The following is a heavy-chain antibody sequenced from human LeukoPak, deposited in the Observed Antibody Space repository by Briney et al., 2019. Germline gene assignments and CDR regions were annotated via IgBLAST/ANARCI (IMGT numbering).Heavy chain of an antibody. CDR2: IYSGGST. Sequence: PGGSLRLSCAASEFSVGSNYMTWVRQAPGNGLEWVSLIYSGGSTYDADSVKGRFTISRDNAKNSLYLQMNSLRAEDTAVYYCARDPYGYCSSTSCRSWGQGTPVTVSS. V-gene: IGHV3-66*01. CDR3: ARDPYGYCSSTSCRS. CDR1: EFSVGSNY. J-gene: IGHJ4*02. D-gene: IGHD2-2*03.